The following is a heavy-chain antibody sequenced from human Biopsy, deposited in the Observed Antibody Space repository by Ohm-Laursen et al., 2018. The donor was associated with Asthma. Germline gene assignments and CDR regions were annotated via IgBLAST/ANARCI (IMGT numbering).Heavy chain of an antibody. V-gene: IGHV1-24*01. D-gene: IGHD4-17*01. CDR2: HDHAEGGT. J-gene: IGHJ4*02. CDR3: ASDFPKDYVRYNFQS. CDR1: GYSLTDLS. Sequence: SSVKVSCKISGYSLTDLSMHWVRQAPGQGLEWMGGHDHAEGGTVNARRFQGRVTMTEDTSTDTAYMELSSLSSDDTAVYYCASDFPKDYVRYNFQSWGQGNLVTVSS.